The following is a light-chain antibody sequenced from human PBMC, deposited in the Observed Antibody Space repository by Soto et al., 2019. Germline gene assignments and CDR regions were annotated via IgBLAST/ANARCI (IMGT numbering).Light chain of an antibody. CDR3: QQRSNWPPPFT. J-gene: IGKJ3*01. Sequence: ERVLTQSPATRSLSPGERTTLSCRASQSVSSYLAWYQQKPGQAPRLLIYDASNRATGIPARFSGSGSGTDFTLTISSLEPEDFAVYYCQQRSNWPPPFTFGPGTKVEIK. V-gene: IGKV3-11*01. CDR1: QSVSSY. CDR2: DAS.